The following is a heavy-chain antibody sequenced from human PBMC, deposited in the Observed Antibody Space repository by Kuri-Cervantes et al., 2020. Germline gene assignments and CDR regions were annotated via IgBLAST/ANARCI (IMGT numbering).Heavy chain of an antibody. Sequence: SVKVSCKASGGTFSSHAISWVRQAPGQGLEWMGGIIPIFGTANYAQKFQGRVTITADESTSTAYMELSSLRSEDTAVYYCARSYSGSWGLSYWGQGTLVTVSS. CDR3: ARSYSGSWGLSY. V-gene: IGHV1-69*13. CDR1: GGTFSSHA. D-gene: IGHD1-26*01. CDR2: IIPIFGTA. J-gene: IGHJ4*02.